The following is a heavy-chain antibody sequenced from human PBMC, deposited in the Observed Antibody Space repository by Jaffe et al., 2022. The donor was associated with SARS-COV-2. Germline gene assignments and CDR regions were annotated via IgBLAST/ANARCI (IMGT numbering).Heavy chain of an antibody. D-gene: IGHD3-16*02. V-gene: IGHV4-39*01. J-gene: IGHJ5*02. CDR1: GGSISTSSYY. CDR2: MYYSGST. CDR3: TGSGSPKYRFDP. Sequence: QLQLQESGPGLVKTSETLSLTCAVSGGSISTSSYYWGWIRRPPGKGLEWIGSMYYSGSTYYNPFLKGRVTISVDASKNQFSLKLTSVTAADTAVYYCTGSGSPKYRFDPWGQGTLVTVSS.